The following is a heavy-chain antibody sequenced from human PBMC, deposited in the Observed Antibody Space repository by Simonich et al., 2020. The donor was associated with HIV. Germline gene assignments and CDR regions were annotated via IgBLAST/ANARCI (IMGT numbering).Heavy chain of an antibody. CDR2: INHRGSN. J-gene: IGHJ4*02. CDR1: GGSFSGYY. D-gene: IGHD3-22*01. V-gene: IGHV4-34*01. CDR3: ARVVDLYDSSPRGFDY. Sequence: QVQLQQWGAGLLKPSETLSLTCAVYGGSFSGYYWNWIRQPPGKGLEWIGEINHRGSNNHNPSLMSRVTISVDTSKNQFSLKLSAVTAADTAVYYCARVVDLYDSSPRGFDYWAQGTLVTVSS.